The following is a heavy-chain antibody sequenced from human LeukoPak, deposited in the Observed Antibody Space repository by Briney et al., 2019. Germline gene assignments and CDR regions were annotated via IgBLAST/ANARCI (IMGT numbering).Heavy chain of an antibody. CDR2: INRDGSST. CDR3: ARDRGYSYDSDY. V-gene: IGHV3-74*01. Sequence: PGGSLRLSCAAPGFTFSSYWMHWVRHAPGKGLVRVSRINRDGSSTTYADSVKGRFTISRDNAKNTLYLQMNSLRAEDTAVYYCARDRGYSYDSDYWGQGTLVTVSS. CDR1: GFTFSSYW. J-gene: IGHJ4*02. D-gene: IGHD5-18*01.